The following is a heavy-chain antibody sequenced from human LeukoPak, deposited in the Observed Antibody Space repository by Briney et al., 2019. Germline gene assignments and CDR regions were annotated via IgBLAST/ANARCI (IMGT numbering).Heavy chain of an antibody. Sequence: GGSLRLSCAASGFIFSNYAMSWVRQAPGKGLERVSGINNSGDRRFYADSVKGRFTISRDSSKNTLYLQMNSLRAEDTAVYYCARGWYNFDYWGQGTRVTVSS. J-gene: IGHJ4*02. CDR1: GFIFSNYA. CDR3: ARGWYNFDY. V-gene: IGHV3-23*01. D-gene: IGHD6-19*01. CDR2: INNSGDRR.